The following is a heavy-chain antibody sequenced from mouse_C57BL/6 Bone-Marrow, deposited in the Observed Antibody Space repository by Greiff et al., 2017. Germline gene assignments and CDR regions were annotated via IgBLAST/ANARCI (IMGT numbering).Heavy chain of an antibody. V-gene: IGHV1-80*01. CDR2: IYPGDGDT. CDR1: GYAFSSYW. CDR3: ARGAY. Sequence: LQESGASVKISCKASGYAFSSYWMNWVKQRPGKSLEWIGQIYPGDGDTNYNGKFTGKATLTADKSSSTAYMQLSSLTSDDSAVYFCARGAYWGQGTLVTVSA. J-gene: IGHJ3*01.